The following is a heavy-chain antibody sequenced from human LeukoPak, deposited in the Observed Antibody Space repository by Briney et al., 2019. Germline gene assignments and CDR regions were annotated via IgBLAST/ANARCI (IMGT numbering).Heavy chain of an antibody. D-gene: IGHD2-8*02. J-gene: IGHJ6*03. Sequence: KASETLSLTCTVSGGSIINYYWSWIRQSAGKGLEWLGRIYITGSTNYNPSLKSRLTMSVDTSKNQFSLNLRAVTAADTAVYYCARLKFYDSTGHSPCYYKDLWVKGIAVTVSS. V-gene: IGHV4-4*07. CDR3: ARLKFYDSTGHSPCYYKDL. CDR1: GGSIINYY. CDR2: IYITGST.